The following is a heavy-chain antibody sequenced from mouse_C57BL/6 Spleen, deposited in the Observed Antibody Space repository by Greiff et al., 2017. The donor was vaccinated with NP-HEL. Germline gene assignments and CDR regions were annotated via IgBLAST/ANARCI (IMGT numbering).Heavy chain of an antibody. V-gene: IGHV2-4*01. CDR3: AKLTTVVANYAMDY. D-gene: IGHD1-1*01. CDR1: GFSLTSYG. Sequence: VQLQQSGPGLVQPSQRLSITCTVSGFSLTSYGVHWVRQPPGKGLEWLGVIWSGGSTDYNAAFISRLSISKDNSKSQVFFKMNSLQADDTAIYYCAKLTTVVANYAMDYWGQGTSVTVSS. J-gene: IGHJ4*01. CDR2: IWSGGST.